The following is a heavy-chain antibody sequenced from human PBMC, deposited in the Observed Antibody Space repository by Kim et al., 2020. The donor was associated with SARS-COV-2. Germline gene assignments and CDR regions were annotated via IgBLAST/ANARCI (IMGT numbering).Heavy chain of an antibody. CDR3: ARASSYYVIDY. Sequence: SETLSLTCTVSGGSISSYYWSWVRQPPGKGLEWIGYIFNSGRTNYNPSLKSRLTITADTSKNQSSLKLSSVTVADTAMYFCARASSYYVIDYWGQGTLVTVSS. V-gene: IGHV4-59*13. CDR2: IFNSGRT. CDR1: GGSISSYY. D-gene: IGHD1-26*01. J-gene: IGHJ4*02.